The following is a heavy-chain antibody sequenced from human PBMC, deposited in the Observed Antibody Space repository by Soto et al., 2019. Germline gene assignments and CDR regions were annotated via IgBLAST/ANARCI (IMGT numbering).Heavy chain of an antibody. Sequence: QVQLVQSGAEVKKPGASVKVSCTFTSYDINWVRQAAGQGLEWMAWMNPNSGDTRYAQKFQGRVTMTRDTSKFTAYMELSNLRSEDTAVYYCARGPGSSDWRFSYYDMDVWDQGTTVTVSS. CDR3: ARGPGSSDWRFSYYDMDV. D-gene: IGHD6-19*01. V-gene: IGHV1-8*01. J-gene: IGHJ6*02. CDR2: MNPNSGDT. CDR1: FTSYD.